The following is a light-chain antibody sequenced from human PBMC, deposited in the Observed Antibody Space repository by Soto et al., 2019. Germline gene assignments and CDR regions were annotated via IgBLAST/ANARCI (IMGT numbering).Light chain of an antibody. CDR1: QSVRGN. V-gene: IGKV3-15*01. Sequence: EIVMTQSPATLSVSPGERATLSCRASQSVRGNLAWYRQKPGQPPGRLIYGASTRATGIPARFSGSGSGTEFTLTISSLQSEDFAVYYCQQYNNWTLTFGGGTKVEIK. CDR3: QQYNNWTLT. J-gene: IGKJ4*01. CDR2: GAS.